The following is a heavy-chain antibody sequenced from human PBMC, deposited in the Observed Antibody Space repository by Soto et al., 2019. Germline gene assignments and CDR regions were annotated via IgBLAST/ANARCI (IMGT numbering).Heavy chain of an antibody. CDR1: GGSFSGYY. J-gene: IGHJ3*02. CDR2: INHSGST. Sequence: SETLSLTCAVYGGSFSGYYWSWIRQPPGKGLEWIGEINHSGSTNYNPSLKSRVTISVDTSKNQFSLKLSSVTAADTAVYYCARVRRGYDFWSGYYHNAIDISGQGTMVTVSS. CDR3: ARVRRGYDFWSGYYHNAIDI. V-gene: IGHV4-34*01. D-gene: IGHD3-3*01.